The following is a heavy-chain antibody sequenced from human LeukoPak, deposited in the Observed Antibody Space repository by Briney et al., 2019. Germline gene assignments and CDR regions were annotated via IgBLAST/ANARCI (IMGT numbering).Heavy chain of an antibody. J-gene: IGHJ4*02. Sequence: GGSLRLSCAASGFTVSSNYMSWVRQTPGKGLAWVSVLYSGGNTYYADSVKGRFSISRDNSKNMLFLQMNSLRAEDTAVYYCARVGRGDTYGYVDYWGQGTLVTVSS. CDR3: ARVGRGDTYGYVDY. V-gene: IGHV3-66*01. CDR2: LYSGGNT. CDR1: GFTVSSNY. D-gene: IGHD5-18*01.